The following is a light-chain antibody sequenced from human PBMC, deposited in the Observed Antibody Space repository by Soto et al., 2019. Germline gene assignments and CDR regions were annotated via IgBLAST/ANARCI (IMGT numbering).Light chain of an antibody. J-gene: IGKJ1*01. CDR3: QQYNSYS. CDR1: QRISNW. CDR2: HAS. Sequence: DIQMTQCPATLPASVGDRVTITCRASQRISNWFAWYQPKPGTAPKILIXHASNLQSGVPSRFSGSASGTEFPLTISRLQPDEFATYYCQQYNSYSFGQGTKVDIK. V-gene: IGKV1-5*01.